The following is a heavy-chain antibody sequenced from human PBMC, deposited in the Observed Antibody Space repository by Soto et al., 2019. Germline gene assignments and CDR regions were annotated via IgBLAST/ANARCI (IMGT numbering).Heavy chain of an antibody. J-gene: IGHJ6*02. CDR1: GYTFTGYY. CDR3: ARDHKVGDYAQYYYYYYGMDV. Sequence: ASVKVSCKASGYTFTGYYMHRVRQAPGQGLEWMGWINPNSGGTNYAQKFQGRVTMTRDTSISTAYMELSRLRSDDTAVYYCARDHKVGDYAQYYYYYYGMDVWGQGTTVTVSS. V-gene: IGHV1-2*02. D-gene: IGHD4-17*01. CDR2: INPNSGGT.